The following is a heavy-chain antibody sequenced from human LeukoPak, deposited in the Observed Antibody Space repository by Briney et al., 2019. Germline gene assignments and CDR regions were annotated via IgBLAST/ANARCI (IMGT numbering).Heavy chain of an antibody. V-gene: IGHV3-9*01. J-gene: IGHJ4*02. CDR1: GFTFDDYA. CDR3: ARDLAGHYYGSGSSFDY. Sequence: GGSLRLSCAASGFTFDDYAMHWVRQAPGKGLEWVSGISWNSGSIGYADSVKGRFTISRDNAKNSLYLQMDSLRAEDTAVYYCARDLAGHYYGSGSSFDYWGQGTLVTVS. D-gene: IGHD3-10*01. CDR2: ISWNSGSI.